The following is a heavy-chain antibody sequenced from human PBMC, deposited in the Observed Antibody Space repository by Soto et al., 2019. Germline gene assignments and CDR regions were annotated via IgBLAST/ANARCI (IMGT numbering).Heavy chain of an antibody. CDR1: GGTFTNYF. J-gene: IGHJ4*02. Sequence: VHLVQSGAEVRKPGSSVNVSCKASGGTFTNYFITWVRQAPGQGLEWMGGIIPILGTTNYAQKFQGRLTMTADKSTTTAYMELTSLRFEDTAIYYCARVSYGDYGLDFWGQGTLVTVSS. D-gene: IGHD4-17*01. CDR2: IIPILGTT. CDR3: ARVSYGDYGLDF. V-gene: IGHV1-69*06.